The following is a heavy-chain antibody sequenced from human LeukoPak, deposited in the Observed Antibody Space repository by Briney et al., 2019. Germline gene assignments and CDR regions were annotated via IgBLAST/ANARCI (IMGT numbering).Heavy chain of an antibody. CDR3: ARGGRWLQFNY. Sequence: SETLSLTCIVSGGSISSYYWSWIRQPPGKGLEWIELIYYSGSTDYNPPLKSRVTISVDTSKNQFSLKLSSVTAADTAVYYCARGGRWLQFNYWGQGTLVTVSS. J-gene: IGHJ4*02. CDR2: IYYSGST. D-gene: IGHD5-24*01. CDR1: GGSISSYY. V-gene: IGHV4-59*01.